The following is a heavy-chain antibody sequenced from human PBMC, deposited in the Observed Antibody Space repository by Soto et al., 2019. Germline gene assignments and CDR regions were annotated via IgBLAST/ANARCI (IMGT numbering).Heavy chain of an antibody. CDR1: GFSFNDAW. D-gene: IGHD3-22*01. J-gene: IGHJ4*02. CDR2: IKSKTDGGTT. CDR3: TTDYYDSSGYYSKGNY. V-gene: IGHV3-15*01. Sequence: EAQVVESGGGLVETGGSLRLSCAASGFSFNDAWMSWVRQAPGRGLEWVGRIKSKTDGGTTDYAAPVKGRFTISRDDSKNTLYLQMNSLKTEDTAVYYCTTDYYDSSGYYSKGNYWGQGTLVTVSS.